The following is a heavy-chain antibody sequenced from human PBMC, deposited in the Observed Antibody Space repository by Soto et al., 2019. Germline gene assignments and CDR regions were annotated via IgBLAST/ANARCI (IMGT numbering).Heavy chain of an antibody. CDR2: IIPIFGTA. D-gene: IGHD3-22*01. CDR1: GGTFSSYA. CDR3: ARAAAHYYDSSGYSPALVTY. Sequence: QVQLVQSGAEVKKPGSSVKVSCKASGGTFSSYAISWVRQAPGQGLEWMGGIIPIFGTANYAQKFQGRVTITADESTSTAYMERSSLRSEDTAVYYCARAAAHYYDSSGYSPALVTYWGQGTLVTVSS. V-gene: IGHV1-69*01. J-gene: IGHJ4*02.